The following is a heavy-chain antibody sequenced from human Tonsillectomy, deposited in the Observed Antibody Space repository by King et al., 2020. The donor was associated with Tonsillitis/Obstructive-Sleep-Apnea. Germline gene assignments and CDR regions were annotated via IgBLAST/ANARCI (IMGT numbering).Heavy chain of an antibody. CDR1: GFTFSAYG. J-gene: IGHJ6*02. CDR3: ASQTTAQHYYYYGMDV. Sequence: VQLVESGGGVVQPGRSLRLSCAASGFTFSAYGMHWVRQAPGKGLEWVAVIWYDGSNKYYADSVKGRFTISRDNSKNTLYLQMNSLSAEDTAVYYCASQTTAQHYYYYGMDVWGQGTTVTVSS. CDR2: IWYDGSNK. V-gene: IGHV3-33*01. D-gene: IGHD4-17*01.